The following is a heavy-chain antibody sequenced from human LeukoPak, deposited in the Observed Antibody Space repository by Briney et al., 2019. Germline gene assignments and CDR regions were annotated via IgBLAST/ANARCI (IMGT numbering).Heavy chain of an antibody. CDR2: ISAYNGNT. J-gene: IGHJ4*02. Sequence: ASVKVSCKASGYTFTGYYMHWVRQAPGQGLEWMGWISAYNGNTNYAQKLQGRVTMTTDTSTSTAYMELRSLRSDDTAVYYCASYDFWSGYLDDWGQGTLVTVSS. CDR3: ASYDFWSGYLDD. D-gene: IGHD3-3*01. V-gene: IGHV1-18*04. CDR1: GYTFTGYY.